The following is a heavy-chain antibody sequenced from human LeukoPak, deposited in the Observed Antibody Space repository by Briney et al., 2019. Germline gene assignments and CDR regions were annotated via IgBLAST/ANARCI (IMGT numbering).Heavy chain of an antibody. CDR3: ARTYTAVHYFDY. V-gene: IGHV1-2*02. J-gene: IGHJ4*02. D-gene: IGHD2-21*02. CDR2: INPNSGGT. Sequence: RASVKVSCKALGYTFTDHYFHWLRQAPGQGLDWMGWINPNSGGTNYAQKFQGRVTMTRDTSISTAYMELSRLTSDDTALYYCARTYTAVHYFDYWGQGTLVTVSS. CDR1: GYTFTDHY.